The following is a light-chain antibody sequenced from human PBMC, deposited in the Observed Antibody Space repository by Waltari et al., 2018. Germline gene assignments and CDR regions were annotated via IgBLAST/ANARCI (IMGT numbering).Light chain of an antibody. CDR1: SSDVADYPL. Sequence: SALTQPASVSGSPGQSITISCTERSSDVADYPLLSWYHPHPGGAPKFLIYEVSKRPSGVSSRFSGSKSGKTASLTISGLQAEDEGDYYCCAFAGYGVYVFGSGTNVAVL. V-gene: IGLV2-23*02. CDR2: EVS. J-gene: IGLJ1*01. CDR3: CAFAGYGVYV.